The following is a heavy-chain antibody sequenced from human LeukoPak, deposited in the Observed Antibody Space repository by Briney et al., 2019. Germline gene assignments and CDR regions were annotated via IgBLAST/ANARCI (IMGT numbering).Heavy chain of an antibody. CDR3: ARPIHYYYDSSGYLGY. J-gene: IGHJ4*02. V-gene: IGHV3-11*01. CDR1: GFTFSDYY. CDR2: ISSSGSTI. Sequence: PGGSLRLSCAASGFTFSDYYMSWIRQAPAKGVEWVSYISSSGSTIYYADSVKGRFTISRDNAKNSLYLQMNSLRAEDTAVYYCARPIHYYYDSSGYLGYWGQGTLVTVSS. D-gene: IGHD3-22*01.